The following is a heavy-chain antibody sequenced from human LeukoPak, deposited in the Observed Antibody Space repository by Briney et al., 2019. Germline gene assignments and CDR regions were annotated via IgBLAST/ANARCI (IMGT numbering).Heavy chain of an antibody. CDR2: IYYSGST. V-gene: IGHV4-39*01. D-gene: IGHD3-10*01. CDR1: GGSISSSSYY. CDR3: ARRDGFREF. Sequence: SETLSLTCTVSGGSISSSSYYWGWIRQPPGKGLEWIGSIYYSGSTYYNPSLKSRVTISVDTSKNQFSLKLSSVTAADTAVYCCARRDGFREFWGQEPWSPSPQ. J-gene: IGHJ4*01.